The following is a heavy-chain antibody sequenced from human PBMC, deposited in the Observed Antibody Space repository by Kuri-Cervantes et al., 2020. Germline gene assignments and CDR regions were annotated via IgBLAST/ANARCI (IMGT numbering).Heavy chain of an antibody. V-gene: IGHV3-48*04. CDR2: ISSSGSTI. CDR3: ARVRGQCLDY. CDR1: GFTFSSYS. J-gene: IGHJ4*02. Sequence: GGSLRLSCAASGFTFSSYSMNWVRQAPGKGLEWVSYISSSGSTIYYADSVKGRFTISRDNAKNSLYLQMNSLRAEDTAVYYCARVRGQCLDYWGQGTLVTVSS. D-gene: IGHD5/OR15-5a*01.